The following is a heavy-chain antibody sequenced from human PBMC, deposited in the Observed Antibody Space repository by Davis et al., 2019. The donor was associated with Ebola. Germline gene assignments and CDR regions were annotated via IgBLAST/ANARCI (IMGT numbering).Heavy chain of an antibody. J-gene: IGHJ5*02. V-gene: IGHV4-39*07. CDR1: GGSISSSSYY. Sequence: SETLSLTCTVSGGSISSSSYYWGWIRQPPGKGLEWIGSIYYSGSTNYNPSLKSRVTISVDTSKNQFSLKLSSVTAADTAVYYCARWTGGIVTTRGADWFDPWGQGTLVTVSS. CDR3: ARWTGGIVTTRGADWFDP. CDR2: IYYSGST. D-gene: IGHD4-11*01.